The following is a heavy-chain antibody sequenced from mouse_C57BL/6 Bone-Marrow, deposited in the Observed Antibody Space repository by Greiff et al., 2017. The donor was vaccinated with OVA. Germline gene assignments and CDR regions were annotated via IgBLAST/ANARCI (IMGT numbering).Heavy chain of an antibody. CDR1: GYTFTEYT. D-gene: IGHD1-1*01. J-gene: IGHJ2*01. CDR2: FYPGSGSI. CDR3: ARHEEDYYGSSYGPYFDD. Sequence: QVQLQQSGAELVKPGASVKLSCKASGYTFTEYTIHWVKQRSGQGLEWIGWFYPGSGSIKYNEKFKDKATLTADKSSSTVYMELSRLTSEDSAVYFCARHEEDYYGSSYGPYFDDWGQGTTLTVSS. V-gene: IGHV1-62-2*01.